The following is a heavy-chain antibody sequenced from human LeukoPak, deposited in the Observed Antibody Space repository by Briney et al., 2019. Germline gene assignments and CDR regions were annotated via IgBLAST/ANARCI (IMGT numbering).Heavy chain of an antibody. CDR3: AREGVGDFFDY. D-gene: IGHD3-10*01. CDR2: IKQDGSEK. J-gene: IGHJ4*02. V-gene: IGHV3-7*01. Sequence: GGSLRLSCAASGLTFSSYWMSWVRQAPGKGLEWVANIKQDGSEKYYVDSVKGRFTISRDSAKNSLYLQMNSLRAEDTAVYYCAREGVGDFFDYWGQGTLVTVSS. CDR1: GLTFSSYW.